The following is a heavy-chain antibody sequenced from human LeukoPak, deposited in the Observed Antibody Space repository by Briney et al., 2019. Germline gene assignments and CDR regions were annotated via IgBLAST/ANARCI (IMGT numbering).Heavy chain of an antibody. J-gene: IGHJ4*02. CDR1: GYTLTELS. D-gene: IGHD1-26*01. V-gene: IGHV1-24*01. CDR2: FDPEDGET. Sequence: ASVKVSCKVSGYTLTELSMHWVRQAPGKGREWMGGFDPEDGETIYAQKFQGRVTMTEDTSTDTAYMELSSLRSEDTAVYYCATGQGGSYHLGFDYWGQGTLVTVSS. CDR3: ATGQGGSYHLGFDY.